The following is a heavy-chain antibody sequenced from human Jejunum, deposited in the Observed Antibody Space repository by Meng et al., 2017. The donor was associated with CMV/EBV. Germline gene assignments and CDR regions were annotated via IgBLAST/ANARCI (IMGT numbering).Heavy chain of an antibody. CDR3: AKEKTLEGSGYDSRVMDV. D-gene: IGHD3-22*01. CDR2: ISGATDDT. J-gene: IGHJ6*02. V-gene: IGHV3-23*01. Sequence: SHDARGWVRRATGKGLEWVAAISGATDDTQYTDSVNGRFTISRDRSKNTVYLQMNSLRAEDTAVYYCAKEKTLEGSGYDSRVMDVWGPGTTVTVSS. CDR1: SHDA.